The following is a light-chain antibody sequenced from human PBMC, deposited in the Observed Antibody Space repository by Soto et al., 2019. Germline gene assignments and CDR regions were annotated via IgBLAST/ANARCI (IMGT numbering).Light chain of an antibody. J-gene: IGKJ1*01. CDR1: QTVTRTF. V-gene: IGKV3-20*01. CDR2: GAS. Sequence: EIVWTQSPGTLSLSPGERATLSCRASQTVTRTFLAWYQQKPGQAPRLLIYGASRRATGIPDRFSGSGSGTDFTLTITRLEPEDFAVYYCHQYDSSRTFGQGTKVEMK. CDR3: HQYDSSRT.